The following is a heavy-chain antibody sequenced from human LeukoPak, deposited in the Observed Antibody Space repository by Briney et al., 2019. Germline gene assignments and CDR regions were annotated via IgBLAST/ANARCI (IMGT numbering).Heavy chain of an antibody. CDR1: GFSISSDYF. CDR3: ARGMSAYSGFGPFDYFDY. CDR2: ISHSGST. Sequence: SETLSLTCAVSGFSISSDYFWGWIRQPPGKGLEWIGSISHSGSTYYNPSLKSQVTISIDTSKNHFSLKLSSVTAADTALFYCARGMSAYSGFGPFDYFDYWGQGTLVTVSS. J-gene: IGHJ4*02. V-gene: IGHV4-38-2*01. D-gene: IGHD5-12*01.